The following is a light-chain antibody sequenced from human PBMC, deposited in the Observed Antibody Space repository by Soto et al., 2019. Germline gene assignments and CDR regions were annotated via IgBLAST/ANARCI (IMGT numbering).Light chain of an antibody. V-gene: IGKV3-11*01. CDR3: QQRHTWPTT. Sequence: EIVLTQSPATLSLSPGERATLSCRASQFINTYVAWYQHRPGQGPRLLISEASKRATGIPARFSGSGSGTDFTLTISSLAPEDFGSYYCQQRHTWPTTFGGGAKVDI. CDR1: QFINTY. J-gene: IGKJ4*01. CDR2: EAS.